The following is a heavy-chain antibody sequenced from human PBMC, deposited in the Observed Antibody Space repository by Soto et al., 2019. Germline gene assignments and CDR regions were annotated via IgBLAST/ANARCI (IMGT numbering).Heavy chain of an antibody. J-gene: IGHJ4*02. CDR2: ISSDGSNK. CDR3: TKDRATHRNY. D-gene: IGHD5-12*01. V-gene: IGHV3-30*18. Sequence: GGSLRLSCAVSGFTFRNYVMHWVRQVPGKGLEWVAVISSDGSNKYYADSVKGRFTISRDNSKNTLYLQMNSLRIEDTAVYYCTKDRATHRNYWGQGTLVTVSS. CDR1: GFTFRNYV.